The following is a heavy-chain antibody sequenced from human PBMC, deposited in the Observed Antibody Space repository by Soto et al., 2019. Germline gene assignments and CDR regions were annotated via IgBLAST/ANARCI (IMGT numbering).Heavy chain of an antibody. V-gene: IGHV3-7*01. Sequence: GGSLRLSCAASGFTFSGYWMSWVRQAPGKGLEWVANIKQDESEKYYLDSLKGRFTISRDNAKNSLFLQMNSLRAEDTAVYYCARDVSYGANGLEYWGQGTLVTSPQ. D-gene: IGHD4-17*01. CDR1: GFTFSGYW. CDR3: ARDVSYGANGLEY. J-gene: IGHJ4*02. CDR2: IKQDESEK.